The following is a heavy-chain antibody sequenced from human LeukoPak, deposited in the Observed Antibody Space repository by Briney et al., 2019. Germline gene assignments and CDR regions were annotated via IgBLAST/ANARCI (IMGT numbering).Heavy chain of an antibody. CDR1: GFTFSSYS. D-gene: IGHD2-21*01. CDR2: ISSSSSYI. Sequence: GGSLRLSCAASGFTFSSYSMNWVRQAPGKGLEWVSSISSSSSYIYYADSVEGRFTISRDNAKNSLYLQMNSLRAEDTAVYYCARDRYWGQDYYYYYGMDVWGQGTTVTVSS. J-gene: IGHJ6*02. CDR3: ARDRYWGQDYYYYYGMDV. V-gene: IGHV3-21*01.